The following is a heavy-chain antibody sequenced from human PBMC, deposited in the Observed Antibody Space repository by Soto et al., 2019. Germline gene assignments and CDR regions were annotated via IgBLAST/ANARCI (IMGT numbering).Heavy chain of an antibody. CDR1: GFTFSSYA. J-gene: IGHJ4*02. V-gene: IGHV3-30-3*01. CDR2: ISYDGSNK. Sequence: PGGSLRLSCAASGFTFSSYAMHWVRQAPGKGLEWVAVISYDGSNKYYADSVKGRFTISRDNSKNTLYLQMNSLRAEDTAVYYCASPRGDFWSGYYMPFDYWGQGTLVTVSS. CDR3: ASPRGDFWSGYYMPFDY. D-gene: IGHD3-3*01.